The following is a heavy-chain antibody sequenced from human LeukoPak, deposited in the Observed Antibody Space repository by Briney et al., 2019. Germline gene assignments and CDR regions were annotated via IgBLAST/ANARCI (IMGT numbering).Heavy chain of an antibody. D-gene: IGHD6-13*01. Sequence: PSQTLALTCVVSGGSISSGTHYWRWIRQPPGKGLEWIGCLYYNGNTNYTPSLKCRVTIPVDTSENQFSLKLTSVTAADTAVYYCARGPYSSSWHSPLDYWGQGALVTVSS. CDR2: LYYNGNT. J-gene: IGHJ4*02. V-gene: IGHV4-61*01. CDR1: GGSISSGTHY. CDR3: ARGPYSSSWHSPLDY.